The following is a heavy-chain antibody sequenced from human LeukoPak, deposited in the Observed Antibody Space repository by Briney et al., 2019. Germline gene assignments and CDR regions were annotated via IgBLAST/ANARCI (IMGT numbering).Heavy chain of an antibody. D-gene: IGHD3-9*01. V-gene: IGHV4-59*01. CDR1: GGSISSYY. J-gene: IGHJ4*02. Sequence: SETLSLTCTVSGGSISSYYWSWIRQPPGKGLEWIGYIYYSGSTNYNPSLKSRVTISVDTSKNQFSLKLSSVTAADTAVYYCARSPVWDTIYYFDYWGQGTLVTVSS. CDR3: ARSPVWDTIYYFDY. CDR2: IYYSGST.